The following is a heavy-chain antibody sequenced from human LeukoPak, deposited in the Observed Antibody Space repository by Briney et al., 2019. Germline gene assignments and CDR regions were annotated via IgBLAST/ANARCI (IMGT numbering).Heavy chain of an antibody. Sequence: PGGSLRLSCAASGSTFSSYGMHWVRQAPGKGLEWVAFIRYDGSNKYYADSVKGRFTISRDNSKNTLYLQMNSLRAEDTAVYYCAKGPTRMVRDHYGMDVWGQGTTVTVSS. CDR2: IRYDGSNK. V-gene: IGHV3-30*02. J-gene: IGHJ6*02. D-gene: IGHD3-10*01. CDR3: AKGPTRMVRDHYGMDV. CDR1: GSTFSSYG.